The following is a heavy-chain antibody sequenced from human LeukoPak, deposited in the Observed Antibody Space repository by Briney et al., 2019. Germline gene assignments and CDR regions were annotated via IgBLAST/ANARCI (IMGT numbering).Heavy chain of an antibody. CDR3: ARERWHCRDNCDSVYYYGLDV. J-gene: IGHJ6*02. D-gene: IGHD2-21*01. CDR2: INAGNDDT. V-gene: IGHV1-3*01. CDR1: GCIFTNYA. Sequence: ASVRVSCKASGCIFTNYAFHWVRQAPGQRLEWLGWINAGNDDTRYSQKFQDRVTIIRDTSASAAYMELSSLAPDDTSVNYCARERWHCRDNCDSVYYYGLDVWGQGTTVTVSS.